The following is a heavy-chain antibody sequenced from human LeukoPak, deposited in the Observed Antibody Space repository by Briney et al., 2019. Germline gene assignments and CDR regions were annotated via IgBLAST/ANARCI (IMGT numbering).Heavy chain of an antibody. CDR1: GFTFDDYG. CDR2: LNWNGGST. V-gene: IGHV3-20*01. D-gene: IGHD1-26*01. CDR3: ARGGGSLPMDV. J-gene: IGHJ6*02. Sequence: GGSLRLSCAASGFTFDDYGMSWVRQAPGKGLEWVSGLNWNGGSTGYADSVKGRFTISRDNAKNSLYLQMNSLRAEDTALYHCARGGGSLPMDVWGQGTTVTVSS.